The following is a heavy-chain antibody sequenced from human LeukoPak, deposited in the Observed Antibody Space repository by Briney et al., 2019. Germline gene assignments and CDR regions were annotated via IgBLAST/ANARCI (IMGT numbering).Heavy chain of an antibody. D-gene: IGHD6-13*01. CDR2: INHSGSS. CDR3: ARERAAAALLDY. CDR1: GGSFSGYY. V-gene: IGHV4-34*01. J-gene: IGHJ4*02. Sequence: PSETLSLTCAVYGGSFSGYYWSWIRQPPGKGLEWIGEINHSGSSNYNPSLKSRVTISVDTSKNQFSLKLSSVTAADTAVYYCARERAAAALLDYWGQGTLVTVSS.